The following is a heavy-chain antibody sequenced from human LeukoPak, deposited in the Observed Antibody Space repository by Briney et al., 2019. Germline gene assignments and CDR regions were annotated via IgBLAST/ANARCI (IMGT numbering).Heavy chain of an antibody. CDR2: ISTSGTT. CDR3: ARDPVRQWLVGYNWFDP. D-gene: IGHD6-19*01. J-gene: IGHJ5*02. V-gene: IGHV4-61*02. CDR1: GGSISSGSYY. Sequence: SETLSLTCTVSGGSISSGSYYWRWIRQPAGTGLEWLGRISTSGTTNYDPSLKSRVTISVDTSKNHFSLKLSSVTAADTAVYYCARDPVRQWLVGYNWFDPWGQGTLVTVSS.